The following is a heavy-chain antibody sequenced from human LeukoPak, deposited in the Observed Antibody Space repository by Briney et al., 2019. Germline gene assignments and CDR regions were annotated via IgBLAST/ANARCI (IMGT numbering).Heavy chain of an antibody. V-gene: IGHV1-69*13. Sequence: AASVKVSCKASGGTFSSYAISWVRQAPGQGLEWMGGIIPIFGTANYAQKFQGRVTITADESTSTAYMELSSLRSEDTAVYYCARDPNRHTTHSSGLYKWFDPWGQGTLVTVSS. CDR1: GGTFSSYA. CDR2: IIPIFGTA. J-gene: IGHJ5*02. CDR3: ARDPNRHTTHSSGLYKWFDP. D-gene: IGHD6-19*01.